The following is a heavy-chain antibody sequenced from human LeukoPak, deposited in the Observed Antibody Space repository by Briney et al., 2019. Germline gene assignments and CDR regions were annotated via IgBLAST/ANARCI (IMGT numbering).Heavy chain of an antibody. J-gene: IGHJ4*02. CDR2: INHSGST. CDR1: GGSSSGYY. V-gene: IGHV4-34*01. Sequence: SETLSLTCAVYGGSSSGYYWSWIRQPPGKGLEWIGEINHSGSTNYNPSLKSRVTISVDTSKNQFSLKLSSVTAADTAVYYCARPRRGYCSSTSCYRARYCSGGSCYSGFDYWGQGTLVTVSS. CDR3: ARPRRGYCSSTSCYRARYCSGGSCYSGFDY. D-gene: IGHD2-15*01.